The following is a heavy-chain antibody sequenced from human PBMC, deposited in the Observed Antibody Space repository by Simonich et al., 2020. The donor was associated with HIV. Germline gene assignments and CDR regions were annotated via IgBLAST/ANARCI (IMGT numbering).Heavy chain of an antibody. CDR2: INHSGIN. J-gene: IGHJ4*02. V-gene: IGHV4-34*01. D-gene: IGHD3-3*01. CDR1: GGSFSGYY. CDR3: ARRDRELILYFDY. Sequence: QVQLQHWGAGLLKPSETLSLTCAVYGGSFSGYYWSWIRQPPGKGLEWIGEINHSGINNYKSSLNSRATISVDKSKTQFSLKLSSVTAADTAIYYCARRDRELILYFDYWGQGNLVTVSS.